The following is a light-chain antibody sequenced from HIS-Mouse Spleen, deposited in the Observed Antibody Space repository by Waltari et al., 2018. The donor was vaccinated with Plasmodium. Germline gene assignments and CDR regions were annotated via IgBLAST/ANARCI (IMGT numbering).Light chain of an antibody. J-gene: IGLJ3*02. CDR3: YSAADNNLV. CDR2: KDS. Sequence: SYELTQPSSVSVSPGQTARTTCSGDVLAKNYHRWFQQKPGQAPVLVLYKDSERPSGIPERVSGSSSGTTVTLTISGAQVEDEADYYCYSAADNNLVFGGGTKLTVL. CDR1: VLAKNY. V-gene: IGLV3-27*01.